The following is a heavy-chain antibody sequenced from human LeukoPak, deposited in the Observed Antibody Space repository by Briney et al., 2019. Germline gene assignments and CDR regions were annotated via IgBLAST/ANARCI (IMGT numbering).Heavy chain of an antibody. Sequence: GRSLRLSCAASGFTFDDYAMHWVRQAPGKGLEWVSGISWNSGSIGYADSVKGRFTISRDNAKNSLYLQMNSLRAEDTALYYCAKDIGRGYSSGPGNWGKGPLVTVS. CDR3: AKDIGRGYSSGPGN. J-gene: IGHJ4*02. V-gene: IGHV3-9*01. CDR1: GFTFDDYA. CDR2: ISWNSGSI. D-gene: IGHD6-19*01.